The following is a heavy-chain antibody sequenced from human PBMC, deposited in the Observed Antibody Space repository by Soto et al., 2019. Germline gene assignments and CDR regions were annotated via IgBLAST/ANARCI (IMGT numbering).Heavy chain of an antibody. J-gene: IGHJ4*02. D-gene: IGHD6-13*01. CDR2: ISGSGGGT. CDR1: GFTFSSYA. V-gene: IGHV3-23*01. Sequence: GGSLRLSCAASGFTFSSYAMSWVRQAPGKGLEWVSLISGSGGGTYYADSVKGRFTISRDNAKNSLYLQMNSLRAEDTAVYYCARDARRGYSSSWYYFHYWGQGTLVTVSS. CDR3: ARDARRGYSSSWYYFHY.